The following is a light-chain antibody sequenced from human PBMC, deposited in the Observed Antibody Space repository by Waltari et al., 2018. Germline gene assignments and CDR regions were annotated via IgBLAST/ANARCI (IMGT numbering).Light chain of an antibody. Sequence: QSALTQPRSVSGSPGQSVTISCTGTSSDVGGDNYLSWYQHHPGKAPKLLIYDVIKRPSGVPDRFSGAKSGNTASLTISGLQTDDEAGYYCCSYAVHFQVCFGGGTKVTVL. V-gene: IGLV2-11*01. CDR2: DVI. CDR1: SSDVGGDNY. CDR3: CSYAVHFQVC. J-gene: IGLJ2*01.